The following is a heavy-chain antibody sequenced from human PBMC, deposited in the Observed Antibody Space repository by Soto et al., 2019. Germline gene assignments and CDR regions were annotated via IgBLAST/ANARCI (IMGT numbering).Heavy chain of an antibody. CDR2: ISYDGSNK. CDR3: ANARKERFYGMDV. CDR1: GFTFSSYG. D-gene: IGHD1-1*01. V-gene: IGHV3-30*18. Sequence: PGGSLRLSCAASGFTFSSYGMHWVRQAPGKGLEWVAVISYDGSNKYYADSVKGRFTISRDNSKNTLYLQMNSLRAEDTAVYYCANARKERFYGMDVWGQGTTVTVSS. J-gene: IGHJ6*02.